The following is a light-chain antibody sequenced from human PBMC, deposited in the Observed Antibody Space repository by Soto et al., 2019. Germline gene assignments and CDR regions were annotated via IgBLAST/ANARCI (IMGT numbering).Light chain of an antibody. CDR1: SSDVGGDNF. CDR2: EVS. Sequence: QAVVTERASVAGSAGQAITISCTGISSDVGGDNFVSWYQQHPGKAPKLIISEVSNRPSGVSNRFSGSKSGNTASLTISGLQTEDEGEYYCSSYTITTALVFGSGTKVTVL. J-gene: IGLJ1*01. CDR3: SSYTITTALV. V-gene: IGLV2-14*01.